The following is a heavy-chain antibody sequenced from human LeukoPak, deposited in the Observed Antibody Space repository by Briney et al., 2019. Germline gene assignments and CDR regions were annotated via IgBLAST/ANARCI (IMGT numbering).Heavy chain of an antibody. D-gene: IGHD6-13*01. J-gene: IGHJ4*02. Sequence: ASVKVSCKASGYTFTSYDINWVRQATGQGLEWMGWMNPNSGNTGYAQKFQGRVTMTRNTSISTAYVELSSLRSEDTAVYYCARGIAAADPYFDYWGQGTLVTVSS. V-gene: IGHV1-8*01. CDR1: GYTFTSYD. CDR2: MNPNSGNT. CDR3: ARGIAAADPYFDY.